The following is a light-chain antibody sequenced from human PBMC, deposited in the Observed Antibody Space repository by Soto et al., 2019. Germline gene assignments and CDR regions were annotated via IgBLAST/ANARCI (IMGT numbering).Light chain of an antibody. CDR2: EVN. CDR1: SSDVGGYNY. CDR3: TSYTSSGTWV. J-gene: IGLJ3*02. Sequence: QSALTQPASVSGSPGQSITISCSGTSSDVGGYNYVSWYQQYPGKAPKLMIFEVNNRPSGVSNRFSGSKSGNTASLTISGLQAEDEADYYCTSYTSSGTWVFGGGTKLTVL. V-gene: IGLV2-14*01.